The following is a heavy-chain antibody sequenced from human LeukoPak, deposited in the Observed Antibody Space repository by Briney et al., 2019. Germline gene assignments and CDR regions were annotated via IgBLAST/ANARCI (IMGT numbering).Heavy chain of an antibody. CDR3: ARDSGNYHYDMDV. J-gene: IGHJ6*02. CDR2: NFFHDGTT. CDR1: GYSFNSHH. V-gene: IGHV1-46*02. D-gene: IGHD3-10*01. Sequence: GASVKVSCKTSGYSFNSHHVHWVRQAPGQGLEWMGINFFHDGTTSNTQKFPGRLTMTRDTSTSTVYMGLSSLRSEDTAVYYCARDSGNYHYDMDVWGQGTTVIVSS.